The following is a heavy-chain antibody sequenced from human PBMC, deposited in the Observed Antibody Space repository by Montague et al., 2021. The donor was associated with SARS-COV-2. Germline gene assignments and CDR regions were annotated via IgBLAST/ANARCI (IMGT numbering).Heavy chain of an antibody. D-gene: IGHD3-22*01. J-gene: IGHJ4*02. Sequence: SLRLSCAASTFTVSSNYMSWVRQAPGKGLEWVSVIYKDGTTYYADSVTVRFTISRHNSKNTLFLQMNSLTAEDTAMYYCARTKDDYYDSSGPLDYWGQGTLVTVSS. V-gene: IGHV3-53*04. CDR2: IYKDGTT. CDR1: TFTVSSNY. CDR3: ARTKDDYYDSSGPLDY.